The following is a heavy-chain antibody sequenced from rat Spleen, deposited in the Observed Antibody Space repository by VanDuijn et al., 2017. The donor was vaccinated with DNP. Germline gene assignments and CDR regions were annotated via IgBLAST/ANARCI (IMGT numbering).Heavy chain of an antibody. CDR2: ISYNGGTP. CDR3: ARQDLVARGVMDA. J-gene: IGHJ4*01. D-gene: IGHD1-4*01. Sequence: EVLLVESDGGLVQPGRSLKLSCAVSGFTFSDYYMAWVRQAPATGLELVATISYNGGTPYYRDSVKGRFTISRDNAQSTLYLQMDSLRSEDTATYYCARQDLVARGVMDAWGQGASVTVSS. V-gene: IGHV5-7*01. CDR1: GFTFSDYY.